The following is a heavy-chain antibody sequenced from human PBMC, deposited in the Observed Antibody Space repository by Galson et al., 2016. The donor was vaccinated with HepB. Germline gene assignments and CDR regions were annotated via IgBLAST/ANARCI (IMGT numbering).Heavy chain of an antibody. CDR3: AREPRKIRYQLLEIYYYYYAMDF. D-gene: IGHD2-2*01. Sequence: SVKVSCKASGYTFTTYGISWVRQAPGQGLEWMGWISAYNGNTNYAQKLQGRVTMTTDTSTSPAYMELRSLRSDDTAVYYRAREPRKIRYQLLEIYYYYYAMDFWGQGTTVTVSS. CDR2: ISAYNGNT. CDR1: GYTFTTYG. J-gene: IGHJ6*02. V-gene: IGHV1-18*01.